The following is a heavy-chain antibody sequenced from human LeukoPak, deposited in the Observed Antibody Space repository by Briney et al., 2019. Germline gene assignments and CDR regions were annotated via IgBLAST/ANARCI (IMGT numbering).Heavy chain of an antibody. CDR3: ARINYDFWSGYSLDYYYYYYMDV. CDR1: GFTFSSYA. V-gene: IGHV4-59*01. D-gene: IGHD3-3*01. J-gene: IGHJ6*03. Sequence: PGGSLRLSCAASGFTFSSYAMSWIRQPPGKGLEWIGYIYYSGSTNYNPSLKSRVTISVDTSKNQFSLKLSSVTAADTAVYYCARINYDFWSGYSLDYYYYYYMDVWGKGTTVTVSS. CDR2: IYYSGST.